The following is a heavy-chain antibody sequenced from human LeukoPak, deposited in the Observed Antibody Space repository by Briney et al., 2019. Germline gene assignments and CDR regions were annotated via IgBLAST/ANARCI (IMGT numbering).Heavy chain of an antibody. CDR2: INPSSGGT. Sequence: ASVKVSCKASGYTFTGNYIHWVRQAPGQGLEWMGWINPSSGGTQYAQRFQGRVTMTRDRSITTAYMELSSLTSDDTAVYYCARDVDPYCNFGSCYDYWGQGTLDTVSS. V-gene: IGHV1-2*02. CDR1: GYTFTGNY. J-gene: IGHJ4*02. CDR3: ARDVDPYCNFGSCYDY. D-gene: IGHD2-15*01.